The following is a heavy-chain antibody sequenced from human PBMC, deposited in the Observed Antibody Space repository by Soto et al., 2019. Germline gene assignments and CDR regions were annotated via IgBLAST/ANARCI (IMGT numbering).Heavy chain of an antibody. D-gene: IGHD6-6*01. CDR2: MNPNSGNT. V-gene: IGHV1-8*01. J-gene: IGHJ4*02. CDR1: GYTFTSDD. CDR3: AREVRSGSSSPFDY. Sequence: ASVKVSCKASGYTFTSDDINWVRQATGQGLEWMGWMNPNSGNTGYAQKFQGRVTMTRNTSISTAYMELSSLRSEDTAVYYCAREVRSGSSSPFDYWGQGTLVTVSS.